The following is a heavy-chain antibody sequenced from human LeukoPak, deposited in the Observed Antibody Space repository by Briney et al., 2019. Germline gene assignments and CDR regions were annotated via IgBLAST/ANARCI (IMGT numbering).Heavy chain of an antibody. Sequence: ASVKVSCKASGGTFSTYAITWVRQAPGQGLEWVGGIIPISGTPNYAQKFQGRVTFSADESTSTAYMDLSSLTSEDTALYYCARGLRPAGCNYYAFNLWGQGTMVTVSS. J-gene: IGHJ3*01. D-gene: IGHD3-22*01. CDR2: IIPISGTP. V-gene: IGHV1-69*13. CDR1: GGTFSTYA. CDR3: ARGLRPAGCNYYAFNL.